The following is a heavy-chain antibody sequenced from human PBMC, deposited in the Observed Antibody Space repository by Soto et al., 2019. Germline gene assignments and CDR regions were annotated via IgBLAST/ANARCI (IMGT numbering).Heavy chain of an antibody. Sequence: SVKVSCKASGGTFSSYAISWVRQAPGQGLEWMGGIIPIFGTANYAQKFQGRVTITADESTSTAYMELSSLRSEDTAVYYCAILLRYFDWFPGYWGQGTLVTVSS. CDR3: AILLRYFDWFPGY. V-gene: IGHV1-69*13. CDR2: IIPIFGTA. D-gene: IGHD3-9*01. CDR1: GGTFSSYA. J-gene: IGHJ4*02.